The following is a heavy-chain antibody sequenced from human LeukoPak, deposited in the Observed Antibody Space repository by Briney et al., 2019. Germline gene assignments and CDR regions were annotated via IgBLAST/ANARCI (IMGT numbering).Heavy chain of an antibody. Sequence: GGSLRLSCAASGFTFSDYVMSWVRQAPGKGLEWVSGISGSGASTYYADSVKGRFTISRDNSKNTLYLQMNSLRAEDTAVYYCARDRIAGPLDYWGQGTLVTVSS. CDR3: ARDRIAGPLDY. CDR1: GFTFSDYV. CDR2: ISGSGAST. V-gene: IGHV3-23*01. D-gene: IGHD6-13*01. J-gene: IGHJ4*02.